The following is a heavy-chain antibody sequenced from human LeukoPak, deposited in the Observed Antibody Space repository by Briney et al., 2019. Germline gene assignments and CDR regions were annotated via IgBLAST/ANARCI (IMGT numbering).Heavy chain of an antibody. CDR2: IIPIFGTA. Sequence: ASVKVSCKASGGIFSSYAISWVLQAPGQGLEWMGRIIPIFGTANYAQKFQGRVTITTDESTSTAYMELSSLRSEDTAVYYCARDPIAVAGKFDYWGQGTLVTVSS. CDR3: ARDPIAVAGKFDY. V-gene: IGHV1-69*05. J-gene: IGHJ4*02. CDR1: GGIFSSYA. D-gene: IGHD6-19*01.